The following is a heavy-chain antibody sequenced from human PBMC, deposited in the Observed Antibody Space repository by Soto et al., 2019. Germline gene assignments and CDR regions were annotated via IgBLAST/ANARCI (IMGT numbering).Heavy chain of an antibody. CDR3: ARVSGYYLPDY. CDR1: GYTFTNYA. Sequence: ASVKVSCKASGYTFTNYATHWVRQAPGQRLEWMGWINAGNGNTKYSQKFQGGVTITRDTSASTAYMELSSLRSEDTAVYYCARVSGYYLPDYWGQGTLVTVSS. V-gene: IGHV1-3*01. J-gene: IGHJ4*02. D-gene: IGHD5-12*01. CDR2: INAGNGNT.